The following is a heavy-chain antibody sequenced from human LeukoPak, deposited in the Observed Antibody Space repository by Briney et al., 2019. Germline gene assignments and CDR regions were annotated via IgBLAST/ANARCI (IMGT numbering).Heavy chain of an antibody. CDR1: GFHFRDYY. CDR2: ITERSDAI. V-gene: IGHV3-69-1*01. CDR3: ARDVGGAYYFEY. Sequence: GGSLRLSCAASGFHFRDYYMTWIRRAPGKGLEWVATITERSDAIYYVDSVKGRFTISRDNAKNSVYLQMNSLRPEDTATYFCARDVGGAYYFEYWGQGTLVTVSS. D-gene: IGHD3-10*01. J-gene: IGHJ4*02.